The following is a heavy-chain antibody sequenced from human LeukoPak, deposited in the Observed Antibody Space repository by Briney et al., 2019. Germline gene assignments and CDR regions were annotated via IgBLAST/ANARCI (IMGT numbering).Heavy chain of an antibody. CDR2: IGAYNGNT. CDR3: AREDCSSTSCYSGLDY. J-gene: IGHJ4*02. Sequence: ASVKVSCKASGYTFSNFGINWVRQAPGQGLEWMGWIGAYNGNTNYAQKLQGRVTMTTDTSTSTAYMELRSLRSDDTAVYYCAREDCSSTSCYSGLDYWGQGTLVTVSS. D-gene: IGHD2-2*02. V-gene: IGHV1-18*01. CDR1: GYTFSNFG.